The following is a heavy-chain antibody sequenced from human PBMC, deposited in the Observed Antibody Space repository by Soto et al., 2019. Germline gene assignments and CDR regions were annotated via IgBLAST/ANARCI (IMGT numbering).Heavy chain of an antibody. CDR1: GASISSYY. CDR3: AKSSGSFYWYFDL. Sequence: PSETLSLTCTVSGASISSYYWSWIRQPPGKGLEWIGYIYYSGSTSYIPSLKSRVTITVDTSKNTLYLQMNSLRAEDTAVYYCAKSSGSFYWYFDLWGRGTLVTVSS. J-gene: IGHJ2*01. CDR2: IYYSGST. D-gene: IGHD1-26*01. V-gene: IGHV4-59*12.